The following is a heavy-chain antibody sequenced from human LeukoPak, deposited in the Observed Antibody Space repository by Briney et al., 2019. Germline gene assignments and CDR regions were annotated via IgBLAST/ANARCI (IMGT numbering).Heavy chain of an antibody. CDR1: GFTFGTFW. Sequence: GGSLRLSCEASGFTFGTFWMSLVRQAPGKGLELVSAFSGSGGRTHYADSVKGWFTISRDNSKNTLYLQMNSLRAEDTATYYCARVSRGEPNDYLGQGTLVTVSS. J-gene: IGHJ4*02. CDR2: FSGSGGRT. V-gene: IGHV3-23*01. CDR3: ARVSRGEPNDY. D-gene: IGHD4-17*01.